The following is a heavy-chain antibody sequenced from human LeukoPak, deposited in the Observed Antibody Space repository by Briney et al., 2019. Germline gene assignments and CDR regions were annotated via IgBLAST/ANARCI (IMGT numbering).Heavy chain of an antibody. CDR3: VKADSGYYR. D-gene: IGHD3-22*01. J-gene: IGHJ5*02. CDR2: ISLDGSDE. Sequence: PGGSLRLSCAASGFTFNDYDMHWVRQAPGKGLEWVAVISLDGSDEFYADSVKGRFTIFSDNFKNTLYLQLNSLRAEDTAIYYCVKADSGYYRWGQGTLVTVSS. CDR1: GFTFNDYD. V-gene: IGHV3-30*18.